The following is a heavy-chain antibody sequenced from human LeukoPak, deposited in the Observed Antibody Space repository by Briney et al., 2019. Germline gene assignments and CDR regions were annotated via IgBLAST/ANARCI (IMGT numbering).Heavy chain of an antibody. D-gene: IGHD3-22*01. Sequence: GGSLRLFCAASGFTFSSYAMSWVRQAPGKGLEWVSAISGSGGSTYYADSVKGRFTISRDNSKNTLYLQMNSLRAEDTAVYYCAKGWGITMIVVDPDYFDYWGQGTLVTVSS. CDR2: ISGSGGST. J-gene: IGHJ4*02. CDR1: GFTFSSYA. CDR3: AKGWGITMIVVDPDYFDY. V-gene: IGHV3-23*01.